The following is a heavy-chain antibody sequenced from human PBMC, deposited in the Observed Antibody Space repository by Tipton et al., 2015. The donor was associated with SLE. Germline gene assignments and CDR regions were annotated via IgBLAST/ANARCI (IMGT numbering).Heavy chain of an antibody. V-gene: IGHV4-38-2*02. D-gene: IGHD2-2*03. Sequence: TLSLTCTVSGYSITSGYYWGWIRQPPGKGLEWIGSMSQTGITYYNPSLMSRVTISEATSKNQFSLTLTSVTAADTGVYYCARGVAIYWITYYDYYMDVWGKGTTVTVSS. CDR3: ARGVAIYWITYYDYYMDV. CDR1: GYSITSGYY. J-gene: IGHJ6*03. CDR2: MSQTGIT.